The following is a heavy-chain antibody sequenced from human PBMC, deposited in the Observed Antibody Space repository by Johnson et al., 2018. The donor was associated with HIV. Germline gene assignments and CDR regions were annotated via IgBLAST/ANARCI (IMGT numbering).Heavy chain of an antibody. Sequence: QVQLVESGGGLVQPGGSLRLSCAASGFTFNSYAMHWVRQAPGKGLEWVAVISYDGSNKYYADSVKGRFTISRDNSKNTRYLQMNSLRAEDTAVYYCPVDTEAFDIWGQGTMVTVSS. V-gene: IGHV3-30*14. CDR1: GFTFNSYA. CDR2: ISYDGSNK. D-gene: IGHD1-14*01. J-gene: IGHJ3*02. CDR3: PVDTEAFDI.